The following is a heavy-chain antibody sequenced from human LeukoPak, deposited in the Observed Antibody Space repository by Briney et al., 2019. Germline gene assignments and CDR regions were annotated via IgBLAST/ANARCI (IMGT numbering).Heavy chain of an antibody. Sequence: GGSLRLSCTASEFIFRTYGMYWVRQAPGKGLEWLAVIWYHGNNKNYADSVRGRFTISRDNSMDTLYLQMDRLRAEDTAVYYCAQTPPRGVWGQGTLVTVSS. CDR2: IWYHGNNK. V-gene: IGHV3-33*07. CDR3: AQTPPRGV. J-gene: IGHJ4*02. CDR1: EFIFRTYG.